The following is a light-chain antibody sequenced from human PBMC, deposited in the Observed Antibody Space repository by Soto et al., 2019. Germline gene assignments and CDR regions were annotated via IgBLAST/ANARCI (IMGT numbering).Light chain of an antibody. CDR1: SSDVGGYIY. CDR2: DVT. Sequence: ALTQPASVSGSPGQSITISFTGTSSDVGGYIYVSWYQQHPGKAPKLMIYDVTSRPSGVSYRFSGSKSGNTASLTISGLQAEDEADYYCSSYTTSSSYVFGTGTKVTV. J-gene: IGLJ1*01. V-gene: IGLV2-14*01. CDR3: SSYTTSSSYV.